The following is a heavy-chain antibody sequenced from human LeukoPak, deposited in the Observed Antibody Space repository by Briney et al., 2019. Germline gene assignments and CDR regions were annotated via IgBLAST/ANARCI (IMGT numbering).Heavy chain of an antibody. D-gene: IGHD2-2*01. J-gene: IGHJ4*02. V-gene: IGHV3-21*01. CDR1: GLTFSSYT. CDR3: ARVDLGGSCSTTTCYATY. Sequence: TGGSLRLPCAASGLTFSSYTINWVRQAPGKGLEWVSSISSTSTYIYYADSVKGRFTISRDNAKNSLYLQMNSLSAEDTAVYYCARVDLGGSCSTTTCYATYWGQGILVTVSS. CDR2: ISSTSTYI.